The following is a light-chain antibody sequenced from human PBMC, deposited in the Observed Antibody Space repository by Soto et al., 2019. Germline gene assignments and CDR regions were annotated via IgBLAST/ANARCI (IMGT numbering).Light chain of an antibody. CDR2: SAS. V-gene: IGKV1-5*03. J-gene: IGKJ4*01. CDR1: QSISRW. Sequence: DIQKTQFPSTLSASVGDRVTITCRASQSISRWLAWYQQRPGKAPKLLIHSASSLDSGVPSRFSGSGSGTEFTLTINSLQPDDFTTYYCQQYNSDSGLTFGGGTKVEIK. CDR3: QQYNSDSGLT.